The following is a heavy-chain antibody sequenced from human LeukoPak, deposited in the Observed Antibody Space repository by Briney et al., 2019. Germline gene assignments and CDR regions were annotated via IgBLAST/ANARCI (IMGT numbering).Heavy chain of an antibody. V-gene: IGHV4-4*02. CDR2: IYHSGST. J-gene: IGHJ4*02. CDR3: ARGSYSSGWYSHY. CDR1: GGSISSSNW. D-gene: IGHD6-19*01. Sequence: TPSGTLSLTCAVSGGSISSSNWWSWVRQPPGKGLGWIGEIYHSGSTNYNTSLKSRVTISVDKSKNQFSLKLSSVTAADMAVYYCARGSYSSGWYSHYWGQGTLVTVSS.